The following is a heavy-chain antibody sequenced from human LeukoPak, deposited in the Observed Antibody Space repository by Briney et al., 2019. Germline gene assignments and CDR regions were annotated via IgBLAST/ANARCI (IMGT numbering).Heavy chain of an antibody. CDR2: ISSSSSYI. CDR1: GFTFSSYS. D-gene: IGHD3-22*01. CDR3: ARDLSRYYDSSGYYSPRNAFDI. J-gene: IGHJ3*02. Sequence: GGSLRLSCAASGFTFSSYSMNWVRQAPGKGLEWVSSISSSSSYIYYADSVKGRFTISRDNAKSSLYLQMNSLRAEDTAVYYCARDLSRYYDSSGYYSPRNAFDIWGQGTMVTVSS. V-gene: IGHV3-21*01.